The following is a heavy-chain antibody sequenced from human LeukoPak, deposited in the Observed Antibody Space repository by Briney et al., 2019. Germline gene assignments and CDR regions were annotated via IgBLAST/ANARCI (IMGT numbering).Heavy chain of an antibody. J-gene: IGHJ6*02. CDR3: ARIAVAGTSYYGMDV. D-gene: IGHD6-19*01. V-gene: IGHV4-59*08. CDR2: IYYSGST. Sequence: SETLSLTCTVSGGSISSYYWSWIRQPPGKGLEWIGYIYYSGSTNYNPSLKSRVTISVDTSKNQFSLKLSSVTAAGTAVYYCARIAVAGTSYYGMDVWGQGTTVTVSS. CDR1: GGSISSYY.